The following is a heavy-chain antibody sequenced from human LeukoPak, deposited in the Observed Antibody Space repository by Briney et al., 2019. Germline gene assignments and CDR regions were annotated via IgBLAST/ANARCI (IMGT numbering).Heavy chain of an antibody. D-gene: IGHD5-24*01. V-gene: IGHV1-69*05. CDR2: IISIFGTA. CDR1: GGTFSSYA. CDR3: ATAIVRRQGWMPTINYFDD. Sequence: SVKVSCKASGGTFSSYAISWVRQAPGQGLEWMGGIISIFGTANYAQKFQGRVTITTDESTSTAYMELSSLRSEDTAVYYCATAIVRRQGWMPTINYFDDWGQGTLVTVSS. J-gene: IGHJ4*02.